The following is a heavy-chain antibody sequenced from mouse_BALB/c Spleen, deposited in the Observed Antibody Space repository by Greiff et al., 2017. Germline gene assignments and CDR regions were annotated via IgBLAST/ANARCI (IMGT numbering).Heavy chain of an antibody. Sequence: EEMLEESGPSLVKPSQSLSLSCSASGYSFTSCYLNWIRKFPGNKLEYMGYISYSGSTYYNPSLKSRISITRDTSKNRDSLQLNSVTTEDTATYYCARSGDYDHYLDYWGQGITLTVSS. CDR2: ISYSGST. J-gene: IGHJ2*01. CDR1: GYSFTSCY. V-gene: IGHV3-8*02. D-gene: IGHD2-4*01. CDR3: ARSGDYDHYLDY.